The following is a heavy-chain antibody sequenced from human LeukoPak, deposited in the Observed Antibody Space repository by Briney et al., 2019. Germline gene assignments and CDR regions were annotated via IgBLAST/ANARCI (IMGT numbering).Heavy chain of an antibody. CDR3: AKAGGGSHRGFQH. V-gene: IGHV3-9*01. CDR1: GFTFDNYA. CDR2: ISWNSGSI. D-gene: IGHD2-15*01. J-gene: IGHJ1*01. Sequence: GGSLRLSCAASGFTFDNYAMHWVRQAPGKGLEWVSGISWNSGSIGYADSVKGRFTISRDNAKNSLYLQMNSLRAEDTALYYCAKAGGGSHRGFQHWGQGTLVTVSS.